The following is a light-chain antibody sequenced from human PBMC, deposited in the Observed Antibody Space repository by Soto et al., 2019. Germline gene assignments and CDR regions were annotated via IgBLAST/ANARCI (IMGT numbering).Light chain of an antibody. CDR1: QNINTY. CDR3: QQSYTTPYT. Sequence: DIQMTQSPSSLSASVGDRITITCRASQNINTYLNWFQQKPGKAPSLLIYAASSLQSGVPSRFSASVSVTDFTLTINSLQPEDFAAYYCQQSYTTPYTFGQGTKVEIK. V-gene: IGKV1-39*01. J-gene: IGKJ2*01. CDR2: AAS.